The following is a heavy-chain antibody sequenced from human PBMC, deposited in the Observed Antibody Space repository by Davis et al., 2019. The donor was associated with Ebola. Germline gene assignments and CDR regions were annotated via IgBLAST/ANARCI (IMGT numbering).Heavy chain of an antibody. D-gene: IGHD4-17*01. V-gene: IGHV3-33*01. J-gene: IGHJ4*02. CDR2: IWYDGSNK. CDR3: ARGALGVTTRHFDY. Sequence: GESLKISCEASGFTFSRYGMHWVRQAPGKGVEWVGVIWYDGSNKYYAESVKGRFTISRDNSNNTLYLQMSSLRVEDTAVYYCARGALGVTTRHFDYWGQGTLVTVSS. CDR1: GFTFSRYG.